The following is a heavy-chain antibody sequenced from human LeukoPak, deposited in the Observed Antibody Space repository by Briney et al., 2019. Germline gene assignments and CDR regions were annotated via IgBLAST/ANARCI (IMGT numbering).Heavy chain of an antibody. CDR3: ARGAEYDSSGYYSGDAFDI. Sequence: SETLSLTCTVSGYSISRGYHWGWIRQPPGKGLEWIGGIHHSGSTYYNTSLKSRVTISVDTSKNQFSLKLSSVTAADTAVYYCARGAEYDSSGYYSGDAFDIWGQGTMVTVSS. V-gene: IGHV4-38-2*02. J-gene: IGHJ3*02. D-gene: IGHD3-22*01. CDR2: IHHSGST. CDR1: GYSISRGYH.